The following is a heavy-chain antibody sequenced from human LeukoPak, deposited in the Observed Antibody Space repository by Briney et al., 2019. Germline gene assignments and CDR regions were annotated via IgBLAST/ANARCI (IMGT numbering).Heavy chain of an antibody. CDR2: IYHSGST. Sequence: SETLSLTCTVSGGSISSGGYYWSWIRQPPGKGLEWIGYIYHSGSTYYNPSLKSRVTISVDRSKNQFSLKLSSVTAADTAVYYCARGYGSSDYFDYWGQGTLVTVSP. J-gene: IGHJ4*02. CDR1: GGSISSGGYY. CDR3: ARGYGSSDYFDY. V-gene: IGHV4-30-2*01. D-gene: IGHD6-6*01.